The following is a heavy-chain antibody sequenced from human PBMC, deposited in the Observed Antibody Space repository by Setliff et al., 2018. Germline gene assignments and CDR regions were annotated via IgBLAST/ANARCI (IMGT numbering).Heavy chain of an antibody. D-gene: IGHD6-19*01. Sequence: GASVKVSCKASGYTFTSYGISWVRQAPGQGLEWMGWISAYNGNTNYAQKLQGRVTMTTDTSTSTAYMELRSLIFDDTAIYYCARVVVAGVFDYWGQGTLVTVSS. J-gene: IGHJ4*02. CDR1: GYTFTSYG. CDR3: ARVVVAGVFDY. CDR2: ISAYNGNT. V-gene: IGHV1-18*01.